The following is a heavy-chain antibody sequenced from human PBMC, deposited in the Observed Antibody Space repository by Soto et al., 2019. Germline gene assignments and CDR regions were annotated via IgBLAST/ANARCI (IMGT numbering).Heavy chain of an antibody. V-gene: IGHV3-30*18. D-gene: IGHD2-15*01. CDR1: GFTFSYG. CDR2: ISYDSSNK. J-gene: IGHJ4*02. Sequence: PGGSLRLSCAASGFTFSYGIHWLRQAPGKGLEWVAYISYDSSNKFYGDSVKGRFTISRDNSKNTQFLQMNSLRAEDTAVYYCAKLVIGYCSGNTCDDYWGQGTLVTVSS. CDR3: AKLVIGYCSGNTCDDY.